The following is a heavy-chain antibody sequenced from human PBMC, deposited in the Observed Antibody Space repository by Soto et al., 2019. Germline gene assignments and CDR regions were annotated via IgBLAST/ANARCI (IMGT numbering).Heavy chain of an antibody. CDR3: ARDLSPPGEFFYGAFDV. CDR2: IKRDGTVT. V-gene: IGHV3-7*04. CDR1: GFTFSAFW. Sequence: EVQLVESGGGLVQPGESLRLSCAASGFTFSAFWMTWLRQAPGKGLEWVANIKRDGTVTHYGDSVEGRCTLSRDNAQNSLFLQLNSLRPEDTAMYACARDLSPPGEFFYGAFDVWGQGTVVTVSS. D-gene: IGHD3-10*01. J-gene: IGHJ3*01.